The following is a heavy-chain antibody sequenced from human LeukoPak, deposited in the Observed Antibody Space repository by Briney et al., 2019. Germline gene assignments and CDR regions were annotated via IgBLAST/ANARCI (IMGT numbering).Heavy chain of an antibody. CDR3: AKGHTSLAP. Sequence: GGSLRLSCAASGFCFTTSWMSWVRQAPGKGLEWVASIEQDGSEKYYVDSVKGRFTISKDNAKNSLFLQMNGLRAEDTAVYYCAKGHTSLAPGGQGALVTVSS. D-gene: IGHD5-18*01. CDR2: IEQDGSEK. CDR1: GFCFTTSW. J-gene: IGHJ4*02. V-gene: IGHV3-7*01.